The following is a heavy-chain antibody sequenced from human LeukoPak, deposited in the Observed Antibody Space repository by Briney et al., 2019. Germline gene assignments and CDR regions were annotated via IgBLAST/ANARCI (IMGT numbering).Heavy chain of an antibody. CDR3: AKDGSTYYLDY. CDR1: GFTFSTFG. J-gene: IGHJ4*02. CDR2: IRYDGSSE. Sequence: GGSLGLSCAASGFTFSTFGMHWVRQAPGKGLEWAAFIRYDGSSEYYADSVKGRFIISRDNSKNTLYLHMNSLRAEDTAVYYCAKDGSTYYLDYWGQGTLVTVSS. V-gene: IGHV3-30*02.